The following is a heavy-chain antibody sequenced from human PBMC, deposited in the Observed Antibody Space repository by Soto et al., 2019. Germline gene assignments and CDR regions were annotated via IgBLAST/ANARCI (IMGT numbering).Heavy chain of an antibody. CDR3: ATWGIAVAGTLVY. CDR1: GGSISSSNW. CDR2: IYHSGST. J-gene: IGHJ4*02. D-gene: IGHD6-19*01. V-gene: IGHV4-4*02. Sequence: PSDTLSLTCAVSGGSISSSNWWSWVRQPPGKGLEWIGEIYHSGSTNYNPSLKSRVTISVDKSKNQFSLKLSSVTAADTAVYYCATWGIAVAGTLVYWGQGTLVTVSS.